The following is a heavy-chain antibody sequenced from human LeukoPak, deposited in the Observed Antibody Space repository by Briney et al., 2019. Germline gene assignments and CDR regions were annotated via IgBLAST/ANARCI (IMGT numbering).Heavy chain of an antibody. D-gene: IGHD1-26*01. CDR3: ARSTTVGAGPYYYYYGMDV. CDR2: ISGSGGST. V-gene: IGHV3-23*01. Sequence: PGGSLRLSCAVSGFTFSSYAMSWVRQAPGQGLEWVSAISGSGGSTYYADSVKGRFTISRDNPKNTLYLQMNSLRAEDTAVYYCARSTTVGAGPYYYYYGMDVWGQGTTVTVSS. J-gene: IGHJ6*02. CDR1: GFTFSSYA.